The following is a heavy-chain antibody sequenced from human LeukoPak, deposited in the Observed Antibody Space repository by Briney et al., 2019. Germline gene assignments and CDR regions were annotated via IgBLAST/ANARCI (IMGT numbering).Heavy chain of an antibody. V-gene: IGHV3-53*01. Sequence: GGSLRLSCAASGFTVTINYMSWVRQAPGKGLEWVSVIYSGGRTYYADSVKGRFTISRDNSKNTLYLQMNSLRAEDAAVYYCAELGITMIGGVWGKGTTVTISS. CDR1: GFTVTINY. J-gene: IGHJ6*04. CDR2: IYSGGRT. D-gene: IGHD3-10*02. CDR3: AELGITMIGGV.